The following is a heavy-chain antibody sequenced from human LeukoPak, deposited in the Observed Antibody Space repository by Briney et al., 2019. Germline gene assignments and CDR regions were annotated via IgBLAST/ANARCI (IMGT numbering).Heavy chain of an antibody. CDR2: IYPGDSDT. D-gene: IGHD3-10*01. CDR3: ARQKVTVVRGVIITEYFDY. V-gene: IGHV5-51*01. CDR1: GYSFTSYW. J-gene: IGHJ4*02. Sequence: GESLKISCKGSGYSFTSYWIGWVRQMPGKGLEWMGIIYPGDSDTRYSPSFQGQVTISADKSISTAYLQWSSLKASDTAMYYCARQKVTVVRGVIITEYFDYWGQGTLVTVSP.